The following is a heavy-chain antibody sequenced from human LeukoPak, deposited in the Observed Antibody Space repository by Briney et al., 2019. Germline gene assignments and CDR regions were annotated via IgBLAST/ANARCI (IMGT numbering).Heavy chain of an antibody. Sequence: GRSLRLSCAASGFTFSSYGMHWVRQAPGKGLEWVAVISYDGGNKYYADSVKGRFTISRDNSKNTLYLQMNSLRAEDTAVYYCAKDLQYCSGGSCSDYWGQGTLVTVSS. CDR2: ISYDGGNK. CDR3: AKDLQYCSGGSCSDY. D-gene: IGHD2-15*01. J-gene: IGHJ4*02. CDR1: GFTFSSYG. V-gene: IGHV3-30*18.